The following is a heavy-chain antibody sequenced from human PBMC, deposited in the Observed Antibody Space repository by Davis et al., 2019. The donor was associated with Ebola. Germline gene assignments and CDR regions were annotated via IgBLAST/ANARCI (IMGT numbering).Heavy chain of an antibody. CDR3: ARDYGPIYGANWFDP. V-gene: IGHV1-46*01. J-gene: IGHJ5*02. D-gene: IGHD4-17*01. Sequence: ASVKVSCKASGYTFTSYYMHWVRQAPGQGLEWMGIINPSGGSTSYAQKFQGRVTMTRDTSTSTVYMELSSLRSEDTAVYYCARDYGPIYGANWFDPWGQGTLVTVSS. CDR2: INPSGGST. CDR1: GYTFTSYY.